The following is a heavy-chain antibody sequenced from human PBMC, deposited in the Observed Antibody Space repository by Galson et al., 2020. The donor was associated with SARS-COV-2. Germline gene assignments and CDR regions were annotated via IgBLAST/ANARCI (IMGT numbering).Heavy chain of an antibody. CDR3: AKNSDTSAYYPDY. Sequence: GGSLRLSCAASGFTFSNSAMSWVRQAPGKGLQWVSFISGCGGSTYYADSVKGRFTIPRDNSRNTLFLQMNSLRAEDTAIYYCAKNSDTSAYYPDYWGQGTLFTVSS. V-gene: IGHV3-23*01. D-gene: IGHD3-22*01. CDR2: ISGCGGST. CDR1: GFTFSNSA. J-gene: IGHJ4*02.